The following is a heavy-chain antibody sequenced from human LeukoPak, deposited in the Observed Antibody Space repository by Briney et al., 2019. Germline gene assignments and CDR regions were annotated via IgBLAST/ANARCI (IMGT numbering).Heavy chain of an antibody. Sequence: GGSLRLSCAASGFTFSSYAMSWVRQAPGKGLEWVSAISGSGGSTYYADSVKGRFTISRDNSKNTLYLQMNSLRAEDTAVYYCAKDIGYCSSTSCLDAFDIWGQGTMVTVSS. V-gene: IGHV3-23*01. J-gene: IGHJ3*02. CDR3: AKDIGYCSSTSCLDAFDI. CDR1: GFTFSSYA. CDR2: ISGSGGST. D-gene: IGHD2-2*01.